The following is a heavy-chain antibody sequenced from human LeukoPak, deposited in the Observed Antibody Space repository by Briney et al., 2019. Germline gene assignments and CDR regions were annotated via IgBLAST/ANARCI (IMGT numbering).Heavy chain of an antibody. Sequence: SSETLSLTCAVYGGSFSGYYWSWIRQPPGKGLEWIGEINHGGSTNYNPSLKSRVTISVDTSKNQFSLKLSSVTAADTAVYYCARGYYDYVWGSYRYANWFDPWGQGTLVTVSS. CDR1: GGSFSGYY. V-gene: IGHV4-34*01. CDR3: ARGYYDYVWGSYRYANWFDP. D-gene: IGHD3-16*02. J-gene: IGHJ5*02. CDR2: INHGGST.